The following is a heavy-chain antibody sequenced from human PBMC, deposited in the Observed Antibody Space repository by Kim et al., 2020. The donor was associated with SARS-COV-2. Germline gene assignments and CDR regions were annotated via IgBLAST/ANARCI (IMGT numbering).Heavy chain of an antibody. CDR1: GGSISNSW. J-gene: IGHJ4*02. CDR2: ISHSGTT. D-gene: IGHD6-19*01. Sequence: SETLSLTCAVSGGSISNSWWSWVRQPPGMGLEWIGEISHSGTTNYNASLRSRVTISVDTSNNQFSLKLTSVTAADTAVYYCAQSSSRRCLDYWGQGTLVTVSS. V-gene: IGHV4-4*02. CDR3: AQSSSRRCLDY.